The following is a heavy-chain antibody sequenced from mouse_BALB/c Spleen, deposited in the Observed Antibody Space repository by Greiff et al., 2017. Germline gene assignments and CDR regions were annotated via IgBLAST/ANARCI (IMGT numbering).Heavy chain of an antibody. V-gene: IGHV1-14*01. Sequence: EVQLQESGPELVKPGASVKMSCKASGYTFTSYVMHWVKQKPGQGLEWIGYINPYNDGTKYNEKFKGKATLTSDKSSSTAYMELSSLTSEDSAVYYCARGGIYYYGSSPFDYWGQGTTLTVSS. J-gene: IGHJ2*01. CDR3: ARGGIYYYGSSPFDY. CDR2: INPYNDGT. CDR1: GYTFTSYV. D-gene: IGHD1-1*01.